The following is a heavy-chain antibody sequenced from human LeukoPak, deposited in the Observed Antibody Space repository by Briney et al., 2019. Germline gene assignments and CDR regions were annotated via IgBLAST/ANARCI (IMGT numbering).Heavy chain of an antibody. CDR2: IKQDGSEK. Sequence: GGSLRLSCATSGFTFSNFWMSWVRQAPGKGLEWVANIKQDGSEKYYVDSVKGRFTISRDNAKNSLYLQMNSLRAEDTAVYYCANGDGFDYWGQGTLVTVFS. J-gene: IGHJ4*02. CDR1: GFTFSNFW. D-gene: IGHD5-24*01. CDR3: ANGDGFDY. V-gene: IGHV3-7*01.